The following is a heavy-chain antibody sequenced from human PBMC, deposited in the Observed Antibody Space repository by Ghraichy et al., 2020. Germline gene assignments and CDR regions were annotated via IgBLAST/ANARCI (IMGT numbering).Heavy chain of an antibody. J-gene: IGHJ4*02. V-gene: IGHV4-39*01. Sequence: SQTLSLTCTVSGASTSSSSYYWGWIRQPPGKGLEWIGSIYYSESTYYNPSLKSRVTISVDTSKNQFSLKLSSVTAADTAIYYCARQGATTVTPAAFVDFWGQGTLFTVSS. CDR2: IYYSEST. CDR1: GASTSSSSYY. CDR3: ARQGATTVTPAAFVDF. D-gene: IGHD4-17*01.